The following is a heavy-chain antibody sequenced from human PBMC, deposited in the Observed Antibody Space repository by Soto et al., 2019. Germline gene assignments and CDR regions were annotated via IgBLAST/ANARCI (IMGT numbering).Heavy chain of an antibody. CDR3: ACTTYSYGSLCFDY. CDR1: GGSISSGGYY. J-gene: IGHJ4*02. D-gene: IGHD5-18*01. CDR2: IYYSGST. Sequence: QVQLQESGPGLVKPSQTLSLTCTVSGGSISSGGYYWSWIRQHPGKGLEWIGYIYYSGSTYYNPSLRSRVTISVDTSKNQFSLKLSSVTAADTAVYYCACTTYSYGSLCFDYWGQGTLVTVSS. V-gene: IGHV4-31*03.